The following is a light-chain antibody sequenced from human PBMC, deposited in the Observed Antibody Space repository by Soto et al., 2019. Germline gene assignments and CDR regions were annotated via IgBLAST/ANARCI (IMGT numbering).Light chain of an antibody. CDR1: LPISNY. V-gene: IGKV1-27*01. CDR2: AES. CDR3: QKYNSALLT. Sequence: DIQMTQSAASLSASVGYSVTITCRASLPISNYLAWYQQKTGKIPNLLIYAESTLQAGVQSRFSVSVSGTDFTLTISSLQTEEVAAYYCQKYNSALLTFGGLTKLDVK. J-gene: IGKJ4*01.